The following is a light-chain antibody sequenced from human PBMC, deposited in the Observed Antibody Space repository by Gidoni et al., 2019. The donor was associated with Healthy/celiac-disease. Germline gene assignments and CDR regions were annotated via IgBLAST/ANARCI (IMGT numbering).Light chain of an antibody. Sequence: DIQMTQSPSSLSASVGDRVTITCRASQSISSYLNWYQQKPGKAPKLLIYAASSLQSGVPSRFSGSGSGKDFTLTISSLQAEDVATYYCQQSYSTPITFGQGTRLEIK. CDR3: QQSYSTPIT. V-gene: IGKV1-39*01. J-gene: IGKJ5*01. CDR1: QSISSY. CDR2: AAS.